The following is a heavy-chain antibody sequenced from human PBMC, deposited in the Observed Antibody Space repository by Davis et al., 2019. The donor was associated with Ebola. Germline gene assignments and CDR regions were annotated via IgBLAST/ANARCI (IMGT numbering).Heavy chain of an antibody. J-gene: IGHJ6*02. CDR2: INWNGGST. Sequence: GESLKISCAASGFTFDDYGMSWVRQAPGKGLEWVSGINWNGGSTGYADSVKGRFTISRDNAKNSLYLQMNSLRAEDTALYYCAKDHSSSGDYYYYGMDVWGQGTTVTVSS. CDR1: GFTFDDYG. CDR3: AKDHSSSGDYYYYGMDV. D-gene: IGHD6-6*01. V-gene: IGHV3-20*04.